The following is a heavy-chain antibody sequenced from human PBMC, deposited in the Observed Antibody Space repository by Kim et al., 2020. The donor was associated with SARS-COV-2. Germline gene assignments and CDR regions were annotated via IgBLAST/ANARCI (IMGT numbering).Heavy chain of an antibody. D-gene: IGHD4-17*01. CDR3: VRDERTTAPFDY. J-gene: IGHJ4*02. CDR2: T. V-gene: IGHV1-18*01. Sequence: TNSGQKFRGRVTMTTDTSTNTAYMELRSLTFDDTAIYYCVRDERTTAPFDYWGQGTLVTVSS.